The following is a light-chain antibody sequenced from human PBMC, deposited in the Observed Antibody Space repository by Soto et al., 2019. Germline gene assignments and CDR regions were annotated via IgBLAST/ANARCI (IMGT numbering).Light chain of an antibody. J-gene: IGLJ2*01. CDR1: SSDVGSYNL. Sequence: QLVLTQPASVSGSPGQSITISCTGTSSDVGSYNLVSWYQQHPGKAPKLMIYEGSKRASGVSNRFSGSKSGNTASLTISGLQAEDEADYYCCSYAGSSFSLVFGGGTQLTVL. CDR3: CSYAGSSFSLV. V-gene: IGLV2-23*01. CDR2: EGS.